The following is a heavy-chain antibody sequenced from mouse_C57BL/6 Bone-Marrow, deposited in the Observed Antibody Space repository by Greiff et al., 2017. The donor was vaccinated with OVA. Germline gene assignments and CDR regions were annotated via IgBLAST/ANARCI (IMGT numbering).Heavy chain of an antibody. Sequence: EVKLMDSGGDLVKPGGSLKLSCAASGFTFSSYGMSWVRQTPDKRLEWVATISSGGSYTYYPDSVKGRFTISRDNAKNTLYLQMSSLKSEDTAMYYCARRGITTLDYWGQGTTLTVSS. J-gene: IGHJ2*01. V-gene: IGHV5-6*02. CDR3: ARRGITTLDY. CDR2: ISSGGSYT. D-gene: IGHD1-1*01. CDR1: GFTFSSYG.